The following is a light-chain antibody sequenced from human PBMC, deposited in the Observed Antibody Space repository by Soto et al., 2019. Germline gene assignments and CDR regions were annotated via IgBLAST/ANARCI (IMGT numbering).Light chain of an antibody. CDR3: AQYGSSPRP. Sequence: GWTQTPGTLSLSPGERATLSCRASQSVSSNYFAWYQQKPGQAPRLLIYGVSSRATGIPDRFSGSGSGTDFTLTISILEPEDFAVYYCAQYGSSPRPFGQGTKVDIK. CDR2: GVS. V-gene: IGKV3-20*01. J-gene: IGKJ1*01. CDR1: QSVSSNY.